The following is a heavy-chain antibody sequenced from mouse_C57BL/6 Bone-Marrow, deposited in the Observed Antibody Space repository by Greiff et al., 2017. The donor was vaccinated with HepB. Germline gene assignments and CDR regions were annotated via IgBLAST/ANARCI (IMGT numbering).Heavy chain of an antibody. Sequence: EVQLVESEGGLVQPGSSMKLSCTASGFTFSDYYMAWVRQVPEKGLEWVANINYDGSSTYYLDSLKSRFIISRDNAKNILYLQMSSLKSEDTATYYCARGDGGFAYWGQGTLVTVSA. J-gene: IGHJ3*01. CDR1: GFTFSDYY. D-gene: IGHD3-3*01. CDR3: ARGDGGFAY. V-gene: IGHV5-16*01. CDR2: INYDGSST.